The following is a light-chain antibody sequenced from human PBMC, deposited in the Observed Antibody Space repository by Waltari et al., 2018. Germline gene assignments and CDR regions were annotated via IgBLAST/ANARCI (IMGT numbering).Light chain of an antibody. CDR1: NNDVGTYDL. CDR2: QGT. V-gene: IGLV2-23*01. Sequence: QSALTQPSSLSASPGQSITLSCTETNNDVGTYDLVSWYQQHPGRAPKLLIFQGTKRPSEVSGRFSGSKFADTASLTISGLQPEDEADYYCCSYAGTWLFGGGTKVTVL. CDR3: CSYAGTWL. J-gene: IGLJ3*02.